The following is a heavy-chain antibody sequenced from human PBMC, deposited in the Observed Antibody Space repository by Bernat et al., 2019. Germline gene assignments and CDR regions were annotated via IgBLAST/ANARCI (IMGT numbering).Heavy chain of an antibody. V-gene: IGHV3-23*04. CDR1: GFTFGNYD. D-gene: IGHD3-16*01. CDR3: AKRLGGFGDGGLDY. J-gene: IGHJ4*02. CDR2: IVTGGGAT. Sequence: EVQLVESGGGLVQPGGSLRLSCAVSGFTFGNYDMNWVRQAPGKGLEWVSVIVTGGGATYYADSVEGRFTISRDTSKNMLFLDMSSLRADDTAIYYWAKRLGGFGDGGLDYWGQGTLVTVSS.